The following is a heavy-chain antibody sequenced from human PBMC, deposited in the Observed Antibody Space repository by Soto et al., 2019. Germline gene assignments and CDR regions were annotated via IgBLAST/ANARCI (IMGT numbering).Heavy chain of an antibody. CDR3: ARDAPYHDSSSWFGGMDV. CDR1: GYTFTSYY. V-gene: IGHV1-46*01. J-gene: IGHJ6*02. Sequence: ASVKVSCKACGYTFTSYYMHWVRQAPGQGLEWMGIINPSGGSTSYAQKFQGRVTMTRDTSTSTVYMELSSLRSEDTAVYYCARDAPYHDSSSWFGGMDVWGQGTTVTVSS. D-gene: IGHD6-13*01. CDR2: INPSGGST.